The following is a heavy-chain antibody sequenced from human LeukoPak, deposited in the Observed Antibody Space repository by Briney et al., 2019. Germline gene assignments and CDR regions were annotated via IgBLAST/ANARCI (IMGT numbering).Heavy chain of an antibody. Sequence: SQTLSLTCTVSGGSISSGSYYWSWIRQPAGKGLEWIGRIYTSGSTNYNPSLKSRVTISVDTSENQFSLKLSSVTAADTAVYYCARALGSYDAFDIWGQGTMVTVSS. D-gene: IGHD1-26*01. V-gene: IGHV4-61*02. CDR2: IYTSGST. CDR3: ARALGSYDAFDI. CDR1: GGSISSGSYY. J-gene: IGHJ3*02.